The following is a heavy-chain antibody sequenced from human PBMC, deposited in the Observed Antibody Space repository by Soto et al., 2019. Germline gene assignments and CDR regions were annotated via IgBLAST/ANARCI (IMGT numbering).Heavy chain of an antibody. Sequence: GGSLRLSCAASGFTFSSYAMHWVRQAPGKGLEWVAVISYDGSNKYYADSVKGRFTISRDNSKNTLYLQMNSLRAEDTAVYYCVISRGSGYYYYGEVYFDYWGQGTLVTVSS. J-gene: IGHJ4*02. CDR3: VISRGSGYYYYGEVYFDY. CDR1: GFTFSSYA. D-gene: IGHD3-22*01. CDR2: ISYDGSNK. V-gene: IGHV3-30-3*01.